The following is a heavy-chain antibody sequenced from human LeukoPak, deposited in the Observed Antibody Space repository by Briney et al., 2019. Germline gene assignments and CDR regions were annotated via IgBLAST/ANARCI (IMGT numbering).Heavy chain of an antibody. CDR3: AGGNAMDV. J-gene: IGHJ6*04. CDR1: GFPFSNSW. V-gene: IGHV3-7*03. CDR2: IKKDGSEI. Sequence: PGGSLRLSCAVSGFPFSNSWMYWVRQAPGKGLEGVANIKKDGSEISYVESVKGRFIISRDNSRNSLYLQMNSLKVEDTAVYFCAGGNAMDVWGKGTAVTVYS.